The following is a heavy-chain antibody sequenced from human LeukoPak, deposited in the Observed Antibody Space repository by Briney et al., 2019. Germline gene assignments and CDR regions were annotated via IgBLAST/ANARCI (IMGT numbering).Heavy chain of an antibody. J-gene: IGHJ6*02. V-gene: IGHV3-74*01. CDR1: GFTFSSYW. CDR2: INGDGRNI. D-gene: IGHD3-9*01. CDR3: TRHLMDYDVSTGLHHYYMDV. Sequence: AGGSLRLSCVASGFTFSSYWMHWVRQDPRKGLVWVSRINGDGRNINYADSVRGRFTISRDNAKNTLYLQMNTLRVEDTAVYYCTRHLMDYDVSTGLHHYYMDVWGQGTTVTVSS.